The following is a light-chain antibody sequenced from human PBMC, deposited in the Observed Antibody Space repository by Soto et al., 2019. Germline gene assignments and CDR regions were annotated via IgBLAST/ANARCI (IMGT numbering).Light chain of an antibody. CDR3: CSSTGSRTIV. CDR2: EVF. V-gene: IGLV2-14*01. J-gene: IGLJ1*01. CDR1: SSDVGGYYY. Sequence: QSALTQPPSASGSPGQSITISCTGTSSDVGGYYYVSWYQQHPGKAPKLMIYEVFNRPSGVSHRFSGSKSGNTASLTVSGVQDEEEADDYCCSSTGSRTIVFGTGTKLTVL.